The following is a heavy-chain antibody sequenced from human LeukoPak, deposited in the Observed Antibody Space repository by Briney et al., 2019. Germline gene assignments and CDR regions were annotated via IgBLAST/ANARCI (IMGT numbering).Heavy chain of an antibody. D-gene: IGHD1-1*01. V-gene: IGHV4-30-2*01. CDR1: GGSISSGGYY. CDR2: IYHSGST. Sequence: PSETLSLTCTVSGGSISSGGYYWSWIRQPPGKGLEWIGYIYHSGSTYYNPSLKSRVTISVDRSKNQFSLKLSSVTAADTAVYYCARVKGPGMAGEGAFDIWGQGTMVTVSS. J-gene: IGHJ3*02. CDR3: ARVKGPGMAGEGAFDI.